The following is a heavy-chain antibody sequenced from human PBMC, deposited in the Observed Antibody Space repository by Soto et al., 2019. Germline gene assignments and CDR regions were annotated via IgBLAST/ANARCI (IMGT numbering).Heavy chain of an antibody. Sequence: EVQLVESGGGLVQPGGSLRLSCAASGFTFSSYSMNWVRQAPGKGLEWVSYISSSSSTIYYADSVKGRFTISRDNAKNSQYLQKKRLRAEDTAVYYSARANYYGSPGDFDYWGQGTLVTVSS. CDR2: ISSSSSTI. CDR1: GFTFSSYS. D-gene: IGHD3-10*01. J-gene: IGHJ4*02. CDR3: ARANYYGSPGDFDY. V-gene: IGHV3-48*01.